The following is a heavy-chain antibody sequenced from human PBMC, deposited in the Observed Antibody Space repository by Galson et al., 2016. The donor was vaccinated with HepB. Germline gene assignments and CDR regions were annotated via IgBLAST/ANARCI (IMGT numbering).Heavy chain of an antibody. CDR2: IQFDGSKK. D-gene: IGHD6-13*01. CDR1: GFTFSSYG. CDR3: AKWSDAAATY. V-gene: IGHV3-33*06. Sequence: SLRLSCAGSGFTFSSYGMHWVRQAPGKGLEWVAAIQFDGSKKYYGDSVKGRFTISRDDSKNTVYLQMSSLTAEDTAVYYCAKWSDAAATYWGQGALVTVSS. J-gene: IGHJ4*02.